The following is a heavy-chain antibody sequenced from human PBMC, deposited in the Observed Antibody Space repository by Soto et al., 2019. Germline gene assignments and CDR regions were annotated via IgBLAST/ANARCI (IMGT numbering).Heavy chain of an antibody. CDR2: MNPDSGTT. CDR1: GYPLTTYA. D-gene: IGHD7-27*01. Sequence: QVQLVQSGAEVRKPGASVKVSCKASGYPLTTYAINWLRQARGQGLQWMGWMNPDSGTTGYAQTFQGRVTLTRDTSMNTAYMELSRLTYEDTAVYYCTRNRRETGDFDFWGQGTLVTVSS. V-gene: IGHV1-8*01. CDR3: TRNRRETGDFDF. J-gene: IGHJ4*02.